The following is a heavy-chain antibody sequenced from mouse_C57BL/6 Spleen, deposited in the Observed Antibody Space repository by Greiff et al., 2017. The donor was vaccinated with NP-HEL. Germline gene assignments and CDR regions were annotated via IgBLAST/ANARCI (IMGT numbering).Heavy chain of an antibody. Sequence: EVKLVESGPVLVKPGASVKMSCKASGYTFTDYYMNWVKQSHGKSLEWIGVINPYNGGTSYNQKFKGKATLTVDKSSSTAYMELNSLTSEDSAVYYCARLGYDGYWDYWGQGTSVTVSS. CDR3: ARLGYDGYWDY. V-gene: IGHV1-19*01. D-gene: IGHD2-3*01. CDR2: INPYNGGT. CDR1: GYTFTDYY. J-gene: IGHJ4*01.